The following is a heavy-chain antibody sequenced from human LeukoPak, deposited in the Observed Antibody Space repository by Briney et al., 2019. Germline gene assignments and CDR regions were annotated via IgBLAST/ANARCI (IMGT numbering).Heavy chain of an antibody. D-gene: IGHD1-26*01. Sequence: SETLSLTCTVSGGSISSCYWSWIRQPPGKGLEWLGYIYYTGSTNYNPSLKSRVTISVDTSKNQFSLKLSSVTAADTAVYYCATLYSGNYPLDYWGQGTLVTVSS. J-gene: IGHJ4*02. CDR3: ATLYSGNYPLDY. V-gene: IGHV4-59*01. CDR2: IYYTGST. CDR1: GGSISSCY.